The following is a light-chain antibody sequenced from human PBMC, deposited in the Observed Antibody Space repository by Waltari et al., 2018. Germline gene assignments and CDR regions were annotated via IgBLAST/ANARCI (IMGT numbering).Light chain of an antibody. CDR1: QSVDSN. Sequence: EVVMTQSPATLSVSPGDTATLSCRASQSVDSNFAWYQQKPGQAPKFLIFSASTRATGIPARFSGGGFGTEFTLTINSLQSEDFAVYYCLQYNDVPPLTFGGGTKVEMK. CDR3: LQYNDVPPLT. CDR2: SAS. V-gene: IGKV3-15*01. J-gene: IGKJ4*01.